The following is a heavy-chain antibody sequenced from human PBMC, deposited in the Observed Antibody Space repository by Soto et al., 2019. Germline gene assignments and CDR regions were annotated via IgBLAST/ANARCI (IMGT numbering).Heavy chain of an antibody. CDR3: ARGPSRYNPSLFDY. CDR1: GDPFTSYD. Sequence: QVQLLQSGAEVKKPGASVKVSCKASGDPFTSYDMNWVRQATGQGLEWLGWMNPKSGNTGYAQNCQGRVTLTRDTSTSTAYMELSSLTSEDTAVYYCARGPSRYNPSLFDYWGQGTLVTVS. CDR2: MNPKSGNT. J-gene: IGHJ4*02. V-gene: IGHV1-8*01. D-gene: IGHD5-12*01.